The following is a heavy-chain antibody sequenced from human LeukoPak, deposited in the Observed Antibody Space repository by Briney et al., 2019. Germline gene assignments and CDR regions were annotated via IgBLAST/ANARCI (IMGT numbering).Heavy chain of an antibody. D-gene: IGHD3-22*01. CDR3: AKAYYDSTGYYGY. CDR1: GFTFSSYA. V-gene: IGHV3-23*01. Sequence: GGSLRLSCAASGFTFSSYAMSWVRQAPGKGLEWVSTISGSGGSTYYADSVKGRFTISRDNSKNTLYLQMNSLRAEDTAVYYCAKAYYDSTGYYGYWGRGTLVTVSS. J-gene: IGHJ4*02. CDR2: ISGSGGST.